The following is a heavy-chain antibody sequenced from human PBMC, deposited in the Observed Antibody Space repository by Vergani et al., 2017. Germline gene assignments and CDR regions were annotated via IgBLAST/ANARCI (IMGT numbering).Heavy chain of an antibody. V-gene: IGHV3-21*04. CDR1: GFTFSSSS. CDR2: ISSSSSDI. CDR3: AKKADVSGWFDY. J-gene: IGHJ4*02. Sequence: EVHLVESGGGLVKPGGSLRLSCAASGFTFSSSSMNWVRQAPGKGLDWLSSISSSSSDIYYADLVKRLFTISRDNAKNSLDLQMNSRRAEDTAVYYCAKKADVSGWFDYWGQGTLVTVSS. D-gene: IGHD6-19*01.